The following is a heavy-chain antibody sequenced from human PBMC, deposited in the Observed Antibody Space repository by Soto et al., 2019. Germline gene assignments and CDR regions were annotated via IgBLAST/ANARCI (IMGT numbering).Heavy chain of an antibody. CDR3: ARVGYDFCFGF. CDR1: GFTFSSYA. CDR2: ISYDGSNK. Sequence: QVQLVESGGGVVQPGRSLRLSCAASGFTFSSYAMHWVRQAPGKGLEWVAVISYDGSNKYYADSVKGRFTISRYNSKNTLSLHMNSLRAEDTAVYYCARVGYDFCFGFWGQGKLVTVSS. J-gene: IGHJ4*02. V-gene: IGHV3-30-3*01. D-gene: IGHD3-3*01.